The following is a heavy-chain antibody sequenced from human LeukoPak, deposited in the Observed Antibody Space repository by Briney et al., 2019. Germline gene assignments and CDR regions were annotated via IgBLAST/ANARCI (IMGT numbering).Heavy chain of an antibody. CDR1: GYTFTSYG. J-gene: IGHJ4*02. V-gene: IGHV1-69*05. CDR3: ARGPQNTAMVWELDY. D-gene: IGHD5-18*01. CDR2: IIPIFGTA. Sequence: SVKVSCKASGYTFTSYGISWVRQAPGQGLEWMGGIIPIFGTANYAQKFQGRVTITTDESTSTAYMELSSLRSEDTAVYYCARGPQNTAMVWELDYWGQGTLVTVSS.